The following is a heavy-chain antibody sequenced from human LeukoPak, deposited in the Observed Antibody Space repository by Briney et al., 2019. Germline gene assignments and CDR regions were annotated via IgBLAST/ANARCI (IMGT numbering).Heavy chain of an antibody. Sequence: GGSLRLSCAASGFTFSSYSMNWVRQAPGKGLEWVSYISSSSSTIYYADSVKGRFTISRDNAKNSLYLQMNSLRAEDTAVYYCERDFKYQLLPGAFDIWGQGTMVTVSS. CDR3: ERDFKYQLLPGAFDI. CDR1: GFTFSSYS. CDR2: ISSSSSTI. V-gene: IGHV3-48*04. D-gene: IGHD2-2*01. J-gene: IGHJ3*02.